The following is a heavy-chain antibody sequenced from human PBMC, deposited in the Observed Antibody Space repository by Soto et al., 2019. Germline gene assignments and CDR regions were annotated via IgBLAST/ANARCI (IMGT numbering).Heavy chain of an antibody. D-gene: IGHD3-10*01. J-gene: IGHJ5*02. CDR1: GFTFDDYT. CDR3: AKDISNLWFGELFP. V-gene: IGHV3-43*01. Sequence: GGSLRLSCAASGFTFDDYTMHWVRQAPGKGLEWVSLISWDGGSTYYADSVKGRFTISRDNSKNSLYLQMNSLRTEDTALYYCAKDISNLWFGELFPWGQGTLVTVSS. CDR2: ISWDGGST.